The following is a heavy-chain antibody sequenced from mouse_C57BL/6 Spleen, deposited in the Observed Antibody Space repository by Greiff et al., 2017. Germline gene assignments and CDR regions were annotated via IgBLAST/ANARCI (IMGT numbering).Heavy chain of an antibody. CDR3: ARGWLSIDY. Sequence: QVQLQQPGAELVRPGTSVKLSCKASGYTFTSYWMHWVKQRPGQGLEWIGVIDPSDSYTNYNQKFKGKATLTVDTSSSTAYMQLSSLTSEDSAVSYCARGWLSIDYWGQGTTLTVSS. J-gene: IGHJ2*01. CDR1: GYTFTSYW. D-gene: IGHD1-1*02. CDR2: IDPSDSYT. V-gene: IGHV1-59*01.